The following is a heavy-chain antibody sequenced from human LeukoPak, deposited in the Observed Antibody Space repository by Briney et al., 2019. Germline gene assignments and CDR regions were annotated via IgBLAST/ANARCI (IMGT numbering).Heavy chain of an antibody. CDR2: ITGSTYTT. D-gene: IGHD2-15*01. V-gene: IGHV3-23*01. Sequence: GGSLRLSCAASGFLFNSYGMSWVRQAPGLGVEWVSAITGSTYTTYYADSVKGRFTISRDNSKNTLFLQMNSLRADDTAVYYCVKDQLNRFCSAGSCSITHDYWGQGTLVTVSS. CDR3: VKDQLNRFCSAGSCSITHDY. J-gene: IGHJ4*02. CDR1: GFLFNSYG.